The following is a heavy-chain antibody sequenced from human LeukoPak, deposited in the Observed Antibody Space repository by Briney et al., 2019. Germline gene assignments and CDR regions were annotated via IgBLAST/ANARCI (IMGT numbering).Heavy chain of an antibody. CDR3: ARGDYYGSGSYYNPIGDYGMDV. D-gene: IGHD3-10*01. Sequence: AAVKVSCKASGGTFSSYAISWVRLAPGQGREWMGGIIPIFGTANYAQKFQGRVTITADESTSTAYMELSSLRSEDTAVYYCARGDYYGSGSYYNPIGDYGMDVWGQGTTVTVSS. V-gene: IGHV1-69*13. CDR2: IIPIFGTA. CDR1: GGTFSSYA. J-gene: IGHJ6*02.